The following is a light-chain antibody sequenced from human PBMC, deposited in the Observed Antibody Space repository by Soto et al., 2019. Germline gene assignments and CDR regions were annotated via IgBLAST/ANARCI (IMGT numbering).Light chain of an antibody. CDR1: QSVSSN. V-gene: IGKV3-15*01. CDR3: QQYNDWRPIT. J-gene: IGKJ5*01. CDR2: GAS. Sequence: EIVMTQSPGTLSVSPGERATLSCRASQSVSSNLAWYQQKPGQAPRLLIFGASTMATGIPDRFSGSGSGTDVSLPISSLRCEDFAAYYCQQYNDWRPITFGQGTRLQIK.